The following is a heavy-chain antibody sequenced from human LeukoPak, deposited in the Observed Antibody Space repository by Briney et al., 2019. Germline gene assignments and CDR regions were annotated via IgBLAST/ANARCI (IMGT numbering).Heavy chain of an antibody. Sequence: ASVKVSCKASGYTFTSYGISWVRQAPGQGLEWMGWISAYNGNTNYAQKLQGRVTMTTDTSTSTAYMELRSLRSDDTAVYYCARDDYVLLWLGESYWPLRYYYGMDVWGQGTTVTVSS. J-gene: IGHJ6*02. CDR2: ISAYNGNT. V-gene: IGHV1-18*01. CDR3: ARDDYVLLWLGESYWPLRYYYGMDV. CDR1: GYTFTSYG. D-gene: IGHD3-10*01.